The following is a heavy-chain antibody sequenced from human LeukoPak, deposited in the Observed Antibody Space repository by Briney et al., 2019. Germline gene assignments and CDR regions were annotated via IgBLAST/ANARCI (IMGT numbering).Heavy chain of an antibody. CDR3: ATGIVLMVYWPGPDY. CDR1: GFTFSSYA. Sequence: GGSLRLSCAASGFTFSSYAMSWVRQAPGKGLEWVSAIRGSGGSTYYADSVKGRFTISRDNSKNKLYLQMNSLRAEDTAVYYCATGIVLMVYWPGPDYWGQGTLVTVSS. CDR2: IRGSGGST. D-gene: IGHD2-8*01. V-gene: IGHV3-23*01. J-gene: IGHJ4*02.